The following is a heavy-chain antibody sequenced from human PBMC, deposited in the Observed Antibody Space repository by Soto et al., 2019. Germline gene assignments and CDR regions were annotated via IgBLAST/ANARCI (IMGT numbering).Heavy chain of an antibody. CDR2: MYNSGST. V-gene: IGHV4-59*08. D-gene: IGHD3-10*01. Sequence: SETLSHTCTVSGGSISSYYWTWIRQPPGKGLEWIGFMYNSGSTHYNPSLKSRVTISLDTSKNQFSLNLRSVTAADTAVYYCASMWYHYGSGSYPLDYWGQGSLVPGSS. J-gene: IGHJ4*02. CDR1: GGSISSYY. CDR3: ASMWYHYGSGSYPLDY.